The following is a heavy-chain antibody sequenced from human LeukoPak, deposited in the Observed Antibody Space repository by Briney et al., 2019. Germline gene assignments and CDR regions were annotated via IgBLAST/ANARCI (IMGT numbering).Heavy chain of an antibody. CDR3: ARHFDRRTIVVVPAAKERFDP. J-gene: IGHJ5*02. CDR2: IYYSGST. CDR1: SGSISSSSYY. V-gene: IGHV4-39*01. D-gene: IGHD2-2*01. Sequence: PSETLSLTCTVSSGSISSSSYYWGWIRQPPGKGLEWIGSIYYSGSTYYNPSLKSRVTISVDTSKNQFSLKLSSVTAADTAVYYCARHFDRRTIVVVPAAKERFDPWGQGTLVTVSS.